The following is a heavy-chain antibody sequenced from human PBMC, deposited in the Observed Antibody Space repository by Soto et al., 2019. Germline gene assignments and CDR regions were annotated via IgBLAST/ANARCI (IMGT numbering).Heavy chain of an antibody. CDR2: IYYSGST. CDR1: GGSISSSSYY. J-gene: IGHJ5*02. CDR3: ARFDAGSSWYYYSSQLINWFDP. D-gene: IGHD6-13*01. V-gene: IGHV4-39*01. Sequence: SETLSLTCTVSGGSISSSSYYWGWIRQPPGKGLEWIGSIYYSGSTYYNPSLKSRVTISVDTSKNQFSLKLSSVTAADTAVYYCARFDAGSSWYYYSSQLINWFDPWGQGTLVTVSS.